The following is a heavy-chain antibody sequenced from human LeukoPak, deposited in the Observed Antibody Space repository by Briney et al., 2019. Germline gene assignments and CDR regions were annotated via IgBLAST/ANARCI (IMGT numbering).Heavy chain of an antibody. CDR2: IYYSGST. CDR1: GGSISSSSYY. CDR3: ASQKKPGIAVAGTSFDY. Sequence: PSETLSLTCTVSGGSISSSSYYWGWIRQPPGKGLEWIRSIYYSGSTHYNPSLKSRVTISVDTSKNQFSLKLSSVTAADTAVYYCASQKKPGIAVAGTSFDYWGQGTLVTVSS. V-gene: IGHV4-39*01. D-gene: IGHD6-19*01. J-gene: IGHJ4*02.